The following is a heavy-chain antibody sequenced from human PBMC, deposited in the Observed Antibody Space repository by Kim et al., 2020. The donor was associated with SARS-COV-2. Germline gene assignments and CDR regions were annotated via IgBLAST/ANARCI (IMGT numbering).Heavy chain of an antibody. Sequence: GGSLRLSCAASGFTFNTYLMHWVRQAPGKGLLWVSHINGGGSTTNYADSVKGRFTISRDNAKNTLYLEMNSLRAEDTAVYYCARAHGMDVWGQGTTVTVSS. J-gene: IGHJ6*02. CDR3: ARAHGMDV. V-gene: IGHV3-74*01. CDR1: GFTFNTYL. CDR2: INGGGSTT.